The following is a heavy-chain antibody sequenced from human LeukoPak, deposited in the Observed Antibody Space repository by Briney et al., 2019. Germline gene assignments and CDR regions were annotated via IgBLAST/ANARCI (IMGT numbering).Heavy chain of an antibody. CDR3: ASDKGYSNNYFDY. V-gene: IGHV4-39*01. CDR2: IYYSGST. D-gene: IGHD6-13*01. CDR1: GGSISSGSYY. J-gene: IGHJ4*01. Sequence: SETLSLTCTVFGGSISSGSYYWAWIRQPPGKGLEWIASIYYSGSTYYNSSLKSRVTISVDTSRNQFSLKLSSVTAADTALYYCASDKGYSNNYFDYWGQGTLVTVSS.